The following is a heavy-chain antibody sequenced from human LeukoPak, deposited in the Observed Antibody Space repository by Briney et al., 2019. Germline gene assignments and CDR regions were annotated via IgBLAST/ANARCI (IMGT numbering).Heavy chain of an antibody. J-gene: IGHJ4*02. CDR3: ARETYYDFWSGYYPSPHVDY. D-gene: IGHD3-3*01. CDR2: IYHSGST. V-gene: IGHV4-30-2*01. Sequence: SETLSLTCTVSGGSISSGGYYWSWIRQPPGKGLEWIGYIYHSGSTYYNPSLKSRVTISVDRSKNQFSLKLSSVTAADTAVYYCARETYYDFWSGYYPSPHVDYWGQGTLVTVSS. CDR1: GGSISSGGYY.